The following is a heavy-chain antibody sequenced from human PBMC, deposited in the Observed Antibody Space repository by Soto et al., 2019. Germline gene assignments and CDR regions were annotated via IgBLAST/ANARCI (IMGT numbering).Heavy chain of an antibody. Sequence: VGSLRLSCAASGFTFSSYEMNWVRQAPGKGLEWVSYISSSGSTIYYADSVKGRFTISRDNAKNSLYLQMNSLRAEDTAVYYYARTQRSDISLPALNPWGQGTLVTVSS. CDR1: GFTFSSYE. D-gene: IGHD3-3*02. J-gene: IGHJ5*02. V-gene: IGHV3-48*03. CDR2: ISSSGSTI. CDR3: ARTQRSDISLPALNP.